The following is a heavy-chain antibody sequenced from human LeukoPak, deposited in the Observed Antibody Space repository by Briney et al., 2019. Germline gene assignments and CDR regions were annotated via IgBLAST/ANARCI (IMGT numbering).Heavy chain of an antibody. Sequence: SETLSLTCAVYGGSFSGYYWSWTRQPPGKGLEWIGEINHSGSTNYNPSLKSRVTISVDTSKNQFSLKLSSVTAADTAVYYCARAPRAAGTRGERRRGAFDIWGQGTMVTVSS. J-gene: IGHJ3*02. CDR2: INHSGST. V-gene: IGHV4-34*01. D-gene: IGHD1-1*01. CDR3: ARAPRAAGTRGERRRGAFDI. CDR1: GGSFSGYY.